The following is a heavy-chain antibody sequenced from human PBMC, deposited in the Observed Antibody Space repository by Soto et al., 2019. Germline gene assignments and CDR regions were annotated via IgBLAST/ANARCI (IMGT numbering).Heavy chain of an antibody. CDR2: IDPRDSYV. J-gene: IGHJ5*02. CDR3: ARLYCTTSTCDSWFDP. CDR1: GYTFTTFW. V-gene: IGHV5-10-1*01. D-gene: IGHD2-2*01. Sequence: GECLKISCTGFGYTFTTFWISWVRQMPGKGLEWMGRIDPRDSYVNYSPSFQGHVTISVDKSISTAYLQWGSLKASDTAMYYCARLYCTTSTCDSWFDPWGQGTLVTVSS.